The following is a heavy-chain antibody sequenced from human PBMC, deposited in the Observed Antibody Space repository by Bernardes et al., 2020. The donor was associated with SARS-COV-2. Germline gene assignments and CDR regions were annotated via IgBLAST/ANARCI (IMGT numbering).Heavy chain of an antibody. Sequence: GGSLRLSCAASGFTFSSYEMNWVRQAPGKGLEWVSYISSSGSTIYYADSVKGRFTISRDNAKNSLYLQMNSLRAEDTAVYYCARGGTYYDFWSGYYNYYYGMDVWGQGTTVTVSS. CDR2: ISSSGSTI. CDR3: ARGGTYYDFWSGYYNYYYGMDV. J-gene: IGHJ6*02. V-gene: IGHV3-48*03. CDR1: GFTFSSYE. D-gene: IGHD3-3*01.